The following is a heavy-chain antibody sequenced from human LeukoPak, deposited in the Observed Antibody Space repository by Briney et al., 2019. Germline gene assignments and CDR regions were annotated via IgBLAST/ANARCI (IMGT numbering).Heavy chain of an antibody. D-gene: IGHD6-13*01. CDR2: MNPNSGNT. V-gene: IGHV1-8*03. Sequence: ASVKVSCKASGYTFTSYDINWVQQATGQGLGWMGWMNPNSGNTGYAQKFQGRVTITRNTSISTAYMELSSLRSEDTAVYYCARDGVAAANDYWGQGTLVTVSS. J-gene: IGHJ4*02. CDR3: ARDGVAAANDY. CDR1: GYTFTSYD.